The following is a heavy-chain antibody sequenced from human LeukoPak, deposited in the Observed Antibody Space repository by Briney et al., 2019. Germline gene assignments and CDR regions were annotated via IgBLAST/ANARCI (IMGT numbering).Heavy chain of an antibody. J-gene: IGHJ4*02. Sequence: GGSLRLSXAASGFTFSSYAMSWVRQAPGKGLEWVSGISGSGGSTYYADSVKGRFTISSDNSKNTLYLQMNSLRAEDTAVYYCAKDRGSYRSGWYELDYWGQGTLVTVSS. D-gene: IGHD6-19*01. V-gene: IGHV3-23*01. CDR2: ISGSGGST. CDR3: AKDRGSYRSGWYELDY. CDR1: GFTFSSYA.